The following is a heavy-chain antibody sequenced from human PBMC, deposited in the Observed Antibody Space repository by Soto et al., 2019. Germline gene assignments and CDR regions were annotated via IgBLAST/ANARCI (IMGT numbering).Heavy chain of an antibody. V-gene: IGHV3-21*01. CDR1: GFTFSSDS. Sequence: AGGALRLSCAASGFTFSSDSMNWGRQAPGKGLGWVSSISSSSSYIYYADSVKGRFTISRDNAKNSLYLQMNSLRAEDTAVYYCVRGFFGVVIKHPPFDYWGQGTLVNVSS. CDR2: ISSSSSYI. CDR3: VRGFFGVVIKHPPFDY. J-gene: IGHJ4*02. D-gene: IGHD3-3*01.